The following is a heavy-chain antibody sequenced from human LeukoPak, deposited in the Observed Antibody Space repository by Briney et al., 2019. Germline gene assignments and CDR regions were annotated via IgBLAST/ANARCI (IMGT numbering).Heavy chain of an antibody. CDR2: IHPSAGNP. V-gene: IGHV7-4-1*02. CDR3: ARAFQSLGGLSLPDY. Sequence: ASVKVSCKASGYTFTNYAMNWVRQAPGQGLEWMGWIHPSAGNPTYAQGFTGRFVFSLDTSVSTTYLQISSLKAEDTAVYFCARAFQSLGGLSLPDYWGQGTLVTVSS. J-gene: IGHJ4*02. D-gene: IGHD3-16*02. CDR1: GYTFTNYA.